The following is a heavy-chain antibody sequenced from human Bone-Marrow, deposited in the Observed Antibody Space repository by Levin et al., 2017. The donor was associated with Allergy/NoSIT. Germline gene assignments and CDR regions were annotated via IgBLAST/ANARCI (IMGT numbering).Heavy chain of an antibody. CDR3: ARSGGGSNWFDP. CDR2: IYYSGTT. J-gene: IGHJ5*02. D-gene: IGHD3-10*01. Sequence: SETLSLTCTVSGGSISSGGHYWNWIRQHPGKGLEWIGFIYYSGTTSYNPSLKSRVTISVDTSKNQFSMKMSSVTAADTAVYYCARSGGGSNWFDPWGQGSLVTVSS. CDR1: GGSISSGGHY. V-gene: IGHV4-31*03.